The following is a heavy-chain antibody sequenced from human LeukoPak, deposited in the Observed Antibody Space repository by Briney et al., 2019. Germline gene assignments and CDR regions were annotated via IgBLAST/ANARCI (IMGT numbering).Heavy chain of an antibody. CDR2: TRNKANSYTT. CDR3: ARGGDGYNTLNY. V-gene: IGHV3-72*01. D-gene: IGHD5-24*01. CDR1: GFTFSDHY. J-gene: IGHJ4*02. Sequence: GGSLRLSCAAYGFTFSDHYMDWVRQAPGKGLEWVGRTRNKANSYTTEYAASVKGRFTISRDDSKNSLYLQMNSLKTEDTAVYYCARGGDGYNTLNYWGQGTLVTVSS.